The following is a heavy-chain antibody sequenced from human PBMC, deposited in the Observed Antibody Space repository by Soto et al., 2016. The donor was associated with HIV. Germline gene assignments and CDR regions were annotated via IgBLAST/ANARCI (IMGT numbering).Heavy chain of an antibody. CDR1: GFTFNNYA. J-gene: IGHJ3*01. V-gene: IGHV3-23*01. CDR3: AKDLRMTMVQGFIDALDF. CDR2: ISGSGDST. D-gene: IGHD3-10*01. Sequence: EVQLLESGGGLVQPGGSLRLSCTASGFTFNNYAMSWVRQAPGKGLEWVSTISGSGDSTYYADSVKGRFTISRDNSKNTLYVQMNSLRAEDTAVYYCAKDLRMTMVQGFIDALDFWGRGTMVTVSS.